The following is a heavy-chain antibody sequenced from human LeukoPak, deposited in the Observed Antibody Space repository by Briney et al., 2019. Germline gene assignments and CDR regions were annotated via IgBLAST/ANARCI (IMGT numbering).Heavy chain of an antibody. V-gene: IGHV4-39*01. CDR3: ARGLRGGDY. CDR1: GGSISSSTYY. D-gene: IGHD5/OR15-5a*01. CDR2: INYSGST. J-gene: IGHJ4*02. Sequence: SETLSLTCTVSGGSISSSTYYWGWIRQPPGKGLEWIGSINYSGSTYYNPSLKSRVTLSVDTSKNQFSLKLSSVTAADTAVYYCARGLRGGDYWGQGTLVTVSS.